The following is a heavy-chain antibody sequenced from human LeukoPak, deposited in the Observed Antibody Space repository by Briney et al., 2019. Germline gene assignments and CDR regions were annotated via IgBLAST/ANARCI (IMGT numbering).Heavy chain of an antibody. CDR1: GFPFETFG. J-gene: IGHJ4*02. V-gene: IGHV3-30*02. CDR3: ARDSADFWSGHCGY. Sequence: GGSLRLSCAASGFPFETFGIHWLRQAPGKGLEWVAFVRVDGSRESYADSLRGRFTISRDNAKNSLYLQMNSLRAEDTAVYYCARDSADFWSGHCGYWGQGTLVTVSS. D-gene: IGHD3-3*01. CDR2: VRVDGSRE.